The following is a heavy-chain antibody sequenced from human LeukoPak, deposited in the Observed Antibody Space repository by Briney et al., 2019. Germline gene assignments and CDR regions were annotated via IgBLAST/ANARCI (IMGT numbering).Heavy chain of an antibody. Sequence: GASVKVSCKASGYTFTNYYMHWVRQAPGQGLEWMGIINPSGGSTDYAQKFQGRVTMTRDTSTSTVYMELSSLRSEDTAVYFCARRDCSSTSCYLLSELSYYYYGMDVWGQGTTVTVSS. CDR2: INPSGGST. D-gene: IGHD2-2*01. V-gene: IGHV1-46*01. CDR3: ARRDCSSTSCYLLSELSYYYYGMDV. J-gene: IGHJ6*02. CDR1: GYTFTNYY.